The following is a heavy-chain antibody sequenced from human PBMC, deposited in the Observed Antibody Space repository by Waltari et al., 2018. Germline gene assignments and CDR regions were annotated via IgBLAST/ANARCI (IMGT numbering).Heavy chain of an antibody. CDR2: VDPEDGET. V-gene: IGHV1-69-2*01. CDR3: ATLDSTQYCGGDCSI. D-gene: IGHD2-21*01. Sequence: EVQLVQSGAEVKKPGATVKISCKASGYTFTDYSMHWVQQAPGKGLEWMGRVDPEDGETIYAEKFQGRVTITADTSTDTAYMELSSLRSEDTAVYYCATLDSTQYCGGDCSIWGQGTMVTVSS. CDR1: GYTFTDYS. J-gene: IGHJ3*02.